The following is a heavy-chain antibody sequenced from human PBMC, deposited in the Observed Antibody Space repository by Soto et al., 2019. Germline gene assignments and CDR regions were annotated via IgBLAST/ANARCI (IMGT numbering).Heavy chain of an antibody. D-gene: IGHD6-19*01. V-gene: IGHV3-23*01. J-gene: IGHJ4*02. Sequence: GSLILSCAASGFTFSSYAMSWVRQAPGKGLEWVSAISGSGGSTYYADSVKGRFTISRDNSKNTLYLQMNSLRADDTAVYYCEKTTRPPVAGTFDYWDQGTLVTVSS. CDR1: GFTFSSYA. CDR3: EKTTRPPVAGTFDY. CDR2: ISGSGGST.